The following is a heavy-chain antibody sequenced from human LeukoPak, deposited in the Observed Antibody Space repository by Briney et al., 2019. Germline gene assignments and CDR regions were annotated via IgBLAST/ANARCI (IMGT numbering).Heavy chain of an antibody. CDR2: INHSGST. V-gene: IGHV4-34*01. Sequence: ETLSLTCAVYGGSFSGYYWSWIRQPPGKGLEWIGEINHSGSTNYNPSLKSRVTISVDTSKNQFSLKLSSVTAADTAVYYCARGLRRWLQFAYYMDVWGKGTTVTVSS. CDR3: ARGLRRWLQFAYYMDV. J-gene: IGHJ6*03. CDR1: GGSFSGYY. D-gene: IGHD5-24*01.